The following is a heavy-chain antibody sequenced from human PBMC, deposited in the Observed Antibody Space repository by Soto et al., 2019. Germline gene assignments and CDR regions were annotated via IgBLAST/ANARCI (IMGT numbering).Heavy chain of an antibody. CDR1: GGTFSSYA. V-gene: IGHV1-69*01. J-gene: IGHJ4*02. CDR2: IIPIFGTA. Sequence: QVQLVQSGAEVKKPGSSVKVSCKASGGTFSSYAISWVRQAAGQGLEWMGGIIPIFGTANYAQEFQGRVTITADESTSTAYMVLSSLRSEDTAVYYCARAAPLRGYSYGLFDYWGQGALVTVSS. CDR3: ARAAPLRGYSYGLFDY. D-gene: IGHD5-18*01.